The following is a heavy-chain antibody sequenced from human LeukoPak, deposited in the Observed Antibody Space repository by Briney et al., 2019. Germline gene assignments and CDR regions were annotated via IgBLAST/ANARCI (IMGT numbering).Heavy chain of an antibody. J-gene: IGHJ4*02. CDR2: THKSRTH. V-gene: IGHV4-38-2*02. CDR1: GFSISSGYY. Sequence: PSETLSLTCSVSGFSISSGYYWAWIRQPPGRGLEWVASTHKSRTHNYSPSLRSRVTISVDTSKNQFSLKMSSVTAADTAVYYCAREGNSGSYENYFDSWGQGMLVTVSS. CDR3: AREGNSGSYENYFDS. D-gene: IGHD1-26*01.